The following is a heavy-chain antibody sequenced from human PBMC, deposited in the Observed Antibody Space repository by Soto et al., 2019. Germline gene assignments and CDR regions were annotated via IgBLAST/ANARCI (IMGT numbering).Heavy chain of an antibody. D-gene: IGHD1-7*01. CDR2: ISYDGSNK. CDR3: AKSARPRITGTIPRAH. CDR1: GFTFSSYG. Sequence: QPGGSLGLSCAASGFTFSSYGMHWVRQAPGKGLEWVAVISYDGSNKYYADSVKGRFTISRDNSKNTLYLQMNSLRAEDTAVYYCAKSARPRITGTIPRAHWGQGTLVTVSS. V-gene: IGHV3-30*18. J-gene: IGHJ4*02.